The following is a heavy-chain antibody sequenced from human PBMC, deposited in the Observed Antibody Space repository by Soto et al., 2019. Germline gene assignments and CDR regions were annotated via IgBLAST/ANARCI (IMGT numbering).Heavy chain of an antibody. D-gene: IGHD3-22*01. Sequence: GGSLRLSCAASGFTFSNAWMNWVRQAPGKGLEWVGRIKSKTDDGTTDYAAPVKGRFTISRDDSKNTLYLQMNSLKTEDTSVYYCTRGTSRYYDSSGYYWGQGTLVTVSS. CDR3: TRGTSRYYDSSGYY. V-gene: IGHV3-15*07. CDR2: IKSKTDDGTT. J-gene: IGHJ4*02. CDR1: GFTFSNAW.